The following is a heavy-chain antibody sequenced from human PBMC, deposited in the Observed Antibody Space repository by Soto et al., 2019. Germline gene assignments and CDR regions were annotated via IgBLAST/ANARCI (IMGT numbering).Heavy chain of an antibody. Sequence: LRLSCAASGFTFTRYSMNWVRQAPGKGLGWVSSISSTTNYIYYGDSMKGRFTISRDNAKNSLYLEMNSLRAEDTAVYYCARESEDLTSNFDYWGQGTLVTVSS. J-gene: IGHJ4*02. CDR2: ISSTTNYI. CDR3: ARESEDLTSNFDY. V-gene: IGHV3-21*06. CDR1: GFTFTRYS.